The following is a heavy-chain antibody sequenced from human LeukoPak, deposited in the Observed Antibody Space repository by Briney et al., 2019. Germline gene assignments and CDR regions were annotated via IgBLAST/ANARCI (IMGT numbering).Heavy chain of an antibody. CDR1: GGSISSGGYY. V-gene: IGHV4-31*03. D-gene: IGHD2-15*01. CDR2: IYYSGST. CDR3: ASIYCGGGTCYFDY. J-gene: IGHJ4*02. Sequence: SQTLSLTCTVSGGSISSGGYYWSWIRQHPGKGLEWIGYIYYSGSTYYNPSLKSRVTISVDTSKNQFSLKLSSVAAADTAVYYCASIYCGGGTCYFDYWGQGALVTVSS.